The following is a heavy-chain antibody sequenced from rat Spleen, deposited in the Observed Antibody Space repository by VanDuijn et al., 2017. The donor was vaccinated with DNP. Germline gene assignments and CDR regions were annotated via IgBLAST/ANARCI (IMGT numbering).Heavy chain of an antibody. V-gene: IGHV5-7*01. CDR3: ATRDSGEDSFPF. D-gene: IGHD1-1*01. CDR2: ISTSGSRT. J-gene: IGHJ3*01. Sequence: EVQLVESGGGLVQPGRSLKLSCAASGFTFSDYNMAWVRQAPKKGLEWVATISTSGSRTYYPDSVKGRFTISRDNAKSSLYLQMNSLKSEDTATYYCATRDSGEDSFPFWGQGTLVTVSA. CDR1: GFTFSDYN.